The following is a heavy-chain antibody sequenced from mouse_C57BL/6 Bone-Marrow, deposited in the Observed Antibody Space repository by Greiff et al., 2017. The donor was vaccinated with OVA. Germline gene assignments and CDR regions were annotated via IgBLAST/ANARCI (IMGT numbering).Heavy chain of an antibody. D-gene: IGHD1-1*01. Sequence: EVMLVESGGGLVQPGGSMKLSCVASGFTFSNYWMNWVRQSPEKGLEWVAQIRLKSDNYATHYAESVKGRFTISRDDSKSSVYLQMNNLRAEDTGIYYCTGVYYYGSRGSYWGQGTTLTVSS. V-gene: IGHV6-3*01. CDR2: IRLKSDNYAT. J-gene: IGHJ2*01. CDR1: GFTFSNYW. CDR3: TGVYYYGSRGSY.